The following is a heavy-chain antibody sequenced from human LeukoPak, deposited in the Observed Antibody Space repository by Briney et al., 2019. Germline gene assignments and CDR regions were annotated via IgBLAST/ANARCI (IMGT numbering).Heavy chain of an antibody. Sequence: SETLSLTCTVSGGSISSGSYYWSWIRQPPGKGLEWIGYIYCSGSTNYNPSLKSRVTISVDTSKNQFSLKLSSVTAADTDVYYCARIQGDVATAMGWWKVTYYYYYMDVWGKGTTVTVSS. CDR2: IYCSGST. CDR1: GGSISSGSYY. CDR3: ARIQGDVATAMGWWKVTYYYYYMDV. D-gene: IGHD5-18*01. J-gene: IGHJ6*03. V-gene: IGHV4-61*01.